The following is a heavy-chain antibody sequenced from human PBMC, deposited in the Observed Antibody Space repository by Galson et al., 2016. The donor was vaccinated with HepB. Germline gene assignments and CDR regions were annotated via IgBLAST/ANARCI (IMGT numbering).Heavy chain of an antibody. J-gene: IGHJ4*02. V-gene: IGHV3-21*01. Sequence: SLRLSCAASGFTFSTYNMNWVRQAPGKGLEWVSSITRSSYKYYADSLKGRFTISRDNAKNSLYLQMNSLRAEDTAVYYCVKTFGYGYGIHFFDCWGQGTLVTVSS. D-gene: IGHD5-18*01. CDR1: GFTFSTYN. CDR2: ITRSSYK. CDR3: VKTFGYGYGIHFFDC.